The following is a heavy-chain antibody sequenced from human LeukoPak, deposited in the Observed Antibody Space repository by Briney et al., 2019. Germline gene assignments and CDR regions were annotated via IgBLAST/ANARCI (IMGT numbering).Heavy chain of an antibody. CDR1: GGSFSAYY. J-gene: IGHJ4*02. CDR3: ARGKGSYKYRGPYYFDY. D-gene: IGHD1-26*01. V-gene: IGHV4-34*01. Sequence: SETLSLTCAVYGGSFSAYYWNWVRQPPGKGLEWIGEINHSGNTNYNPSLKSRVTISVDMSKNQFSLKLSSVTAADTAVYYCARGKGSYKYRGPYYFDYWGQGTLVTVSS. CDR2: INHSGNT.